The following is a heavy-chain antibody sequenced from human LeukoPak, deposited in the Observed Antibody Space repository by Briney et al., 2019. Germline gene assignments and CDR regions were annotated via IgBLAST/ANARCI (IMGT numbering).Heavy chain of an antibody. CDR1: GFTFSNAW. V-gene: IGHV3-15*01. J-gene: IGHJ3*02. Sequence: PGVSLRLSCAASGFTFSNAWMSWVRQAPGKGLEWVGRIKSKTDGGTTDYAAPVKGRFTISRDDSKNTLYLQMNSLKTEDTAVYYCTTFTLGYCSSTSCYGPIDIWGQGTMVTVSS. CDR2: IKSKTDGGTT. D-gene: IGHD2-2*01. CDR3: TTFTLGYCSSTSCYGPIDI.